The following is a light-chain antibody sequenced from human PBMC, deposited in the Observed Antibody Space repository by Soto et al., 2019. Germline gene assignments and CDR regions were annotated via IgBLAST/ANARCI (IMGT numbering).Light chain of an antibody. J-gene: IGKJ1*01. Sequence: EIVMTQSPATLSVSPGERATLSCRASRSVSSNLAWYQQKPGQAPRLLMYGASTRATGIPARFSGSGSGTEFTLTISSLQPEDVATYYCQKYKSAPWTFGQGTKVEIK. CDR3: QKYKSAPWT. V-gene: IGKV3-15*01. CDR1: RSVSSN. CDR2: GAS.